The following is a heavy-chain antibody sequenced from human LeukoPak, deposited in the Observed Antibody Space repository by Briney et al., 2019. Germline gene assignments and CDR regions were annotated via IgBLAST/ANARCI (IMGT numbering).Heavy chain of an antibody. CDR3: AGYQRGTNGKTNWFDP. CDR1: GGTFSSYA. V-gene: IGHV1-69*04. CDR2: IIPILGIA. J-gene: IGHJ5*02. D-gene: IGHD2-8*01. Sequence: SVKVSCKASGGTFSSYAISWVRQAPGQGLEWMGRIIPILGIANYAQKFQCRVTITADKSTSTAYMELSSLRSEDTAVYYCAGYQRGTNGKTNWFDPWGQGTLVTVSS.